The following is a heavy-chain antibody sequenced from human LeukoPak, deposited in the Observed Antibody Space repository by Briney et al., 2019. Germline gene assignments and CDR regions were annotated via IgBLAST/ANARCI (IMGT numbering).Heavy chain of an antibody. CDR2: IYYSGST. J-gene: IGHJ4*02. CDR3: ARHTYYDFWSGYYYFDY. D-gene: IGHD3-3*01. Sequence: SETLSLTCTVSGGSISSYYWSWIRQPPGKGLEWIGYIYYSGSTNYNPSLKSRVTISVDTSKNQFSLKLSSVTAADTAVYYRARHTYYDFWSGYYYFDYWGQGTLVTVSS. CDR1: GGSISSYY. V-gene: IGHV4-59*08.